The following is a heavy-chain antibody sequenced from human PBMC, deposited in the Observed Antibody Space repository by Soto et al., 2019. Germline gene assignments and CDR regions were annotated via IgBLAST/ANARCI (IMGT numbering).Heavy chain of an antibody. V-gene: IGHV2-5*02. D-gene: IGHD3-16*01. CDR1: GFSLSTSGVG. Sequence: QITLKESGPTLVKPTQTLTLTCTFSGFSLSTSGVGVGWIRQPPGKALEWLALIYWDDDKRYSPSLKSRLTITKDTSKNQGVLTMTHMDPVDTATYYCAHSLYDYVWGTNWFDPWGQGTLVTVSS. CDR2: IYWDDDK. CDR3: AHSLYDYVWGTNWFDP. J-gene: IGHJ5*02.